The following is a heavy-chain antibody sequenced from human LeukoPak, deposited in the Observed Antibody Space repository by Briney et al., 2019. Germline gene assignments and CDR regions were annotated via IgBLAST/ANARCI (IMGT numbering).Heavy chain of an antibody. CDR3: ARRIAANNWGLGGYYFDY. CDR2: IYYSGST. J-gene: IGHJ4*02. CDR1: GGSISSYY. Sequence: PSETLSLTCTVSGGSISSYYWSWIRQPPGKGLEWIGDIYYSGSTNYNPSLKSRVTISVDTSKNQFSLKLSSVTAADTAVYYCARRIAANNWGLGGYYFDYWGQGTLVTVSS. D-gene: IGHD7-27*01. V-gene: IGHV4-59*08.